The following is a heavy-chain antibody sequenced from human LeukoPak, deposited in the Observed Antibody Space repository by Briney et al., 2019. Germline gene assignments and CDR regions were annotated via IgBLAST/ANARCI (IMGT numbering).Heavy chain of an antibody. CDR2: TFYSSKWYS. D-gene: IGHD3-22*01. V-gene: IGHV6-1*01. CDR1: GDSVSNNNAA. J-gene: IGHJ4*02. Sequence: SQTLSLTCAISGDSVSNNNAAWNWIRQSPSRGLEWLGRTFYSSKWYSDYALSVKSRITINPDTSKNQFSLQLNSVTPEDTAVYYCARGNRYYYDSSGYFPTTKFDYWGQGTLVTVSS. CDR3: ARGNRYYYDSSGYFPTTKFDY.